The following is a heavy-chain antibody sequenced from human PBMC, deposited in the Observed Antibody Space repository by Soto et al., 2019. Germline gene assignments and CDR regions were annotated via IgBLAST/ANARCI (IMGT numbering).Heavy chain of an antibody. CDR2: INHSGST. CDR1: GGSFSGYY. J-gene: IGHJ5*02. D-gene: IGHD1-1*01. Sequence: QVQLQQWGAGLLKPSETLSLTCAVYGGSFSGYYWSWIRQPPGKGLEWIGEINHSGSTNYNPSLKSRVTISVDTSKNQFSLKLSSVTAADTAVYYCARVLPLRPNSKIRYIRNWFDPWGQGTLVTVSS. V-gene: IGHV4-34*01. CDR3: ARVLPLRPNSKIRYIRNWFDP.